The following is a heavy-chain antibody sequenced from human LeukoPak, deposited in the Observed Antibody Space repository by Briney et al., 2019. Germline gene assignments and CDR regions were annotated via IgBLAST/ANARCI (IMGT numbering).Heavy chain of an antibody. CDR2: IYYSGST. CDR1: GGSISSYY. D-gene: IGHD3-22*01. V-gene: IGHV4-59*01. CDR3: ARGPWDSSGYLDY. Sequence: SETLSLTCTVSGGSISSYYWSWIRQPPGKGLEWIGYIYYSGSTNYNPSLKSRVTISVDTSKNQFSLKLSSVTAADTAVYYCARGPWDSSGYLDYWGQGTLVTVSS. J-gene: IGHJ4*02.